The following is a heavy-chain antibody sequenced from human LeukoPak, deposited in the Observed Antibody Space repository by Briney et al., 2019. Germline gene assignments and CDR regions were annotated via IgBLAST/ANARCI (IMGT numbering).Heavy chain of an antibody. CDR3: ARFAKGYGSGDIDY. CDR2: IKQDGDQK. CDR1: GFTFSRHW. Sequence: GGSLRLSCVASGFTFSRHWMSWVRQAPGKGLEWVANIKQDGDQKHYVDSVRGRFIISRDNAKNSLHLQMNSLRAEDTAVYYCARFAKGYGSGDIDYWGQGTLVTVSS. J-gene: IGHJ4*02. D-gene: IGHD3-10*01. V-gene: IGHV3-7*01.